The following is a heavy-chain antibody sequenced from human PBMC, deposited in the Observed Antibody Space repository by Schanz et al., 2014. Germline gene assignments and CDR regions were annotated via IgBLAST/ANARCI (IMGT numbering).Heavy chain of an antibody. CDR3: VKDLQRELLRDDHYYGMDV. Sequence: QVQLVESGGGLVKPGGSLRLSCAASGFIFNDYYMNWIRQAPGKGLEWLSYIKISGDVFYTDSVKGRFTISRDNAKSSLYLQMSSLRDEDTAVYYCVKDLQRELLRDDHYYGMDVWGQGTTVTVSS. V-gene: IGHV3-11*04. CDR2: IKISGDV. J-gene: IGHJ6*02. CDR1: GFIFNDYY. D-gene: IGHD1-26*01.